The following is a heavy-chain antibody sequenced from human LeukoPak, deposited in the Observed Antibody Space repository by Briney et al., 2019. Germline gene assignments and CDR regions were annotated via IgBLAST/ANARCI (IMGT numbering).Heavy chain of an antibody. D-gene: IGHD5-24*01. Sequence: GGSLRLSCAASGFTFSSYGMHWVRQAPGKGLEWVAVISYDGSNKYYADSVKGRFTITRDNSKQTLHLQMTTVGAEDTAVYYCAKGDAYNSAVFLDYWGQGTLVTVAS. V-gene: IGHV3-30*18. J-gene: IGHJ4*02. CDR1: GFTFSSYG. CDR2: ISYDGSNK. CDR3: AKGDAYNSAVFLDY.